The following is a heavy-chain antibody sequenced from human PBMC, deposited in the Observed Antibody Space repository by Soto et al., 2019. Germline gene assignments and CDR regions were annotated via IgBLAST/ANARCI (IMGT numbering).Heavy chain of an antibody. D-gene: IGHD6-13*01. CDR2: ISYDGSNK. CDR3: AKEGSSSWYYYYYGMDV. CDR1: GFTFSSYG. V-gene: IGHV3-30*18. Sequence: GGSLRLSCAASGFTFSSYGMHWVRQAPGKGLEWVAVISYDGSNKYYADSVKGRFTISRDNSKNTLYLQMNSLRAEDTAVYYCAKEGSSSWYYYYYGMDVWGQGTTVT. J-gene: IGHJ6*02.